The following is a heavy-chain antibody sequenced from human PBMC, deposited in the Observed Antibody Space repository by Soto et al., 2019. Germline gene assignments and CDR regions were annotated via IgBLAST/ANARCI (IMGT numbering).Heavy chain of an antibody. V-gene: IGHV1-24*01. CDR3: ATYGGYCSSTSCFSYDIAEYFQH. J-gene: IGHJ1*01. CDR1: GYTLTELS. Sequence: GASVKVSCKVSGYTLTELSMHWVRQAPGKGLEWMGGFDPEDGETIYAQKFQGRVTMTEDTSTDTAYMELSSLRSEDTAVYYCATYGGYCSSTSCFSYDIAEYFQHWGQGTLVTVS. D-gene: IGHD2-2*01. CDR2: FDPEDGET.